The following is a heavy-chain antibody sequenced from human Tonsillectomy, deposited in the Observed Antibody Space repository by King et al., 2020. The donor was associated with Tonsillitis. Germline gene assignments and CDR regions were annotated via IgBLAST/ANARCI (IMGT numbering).Heavy chain of an antibody. V-gene: IGHV3-30*04. CDR2: ISDDGRNK. J-gene: IGHJ3*02. CDR1: GFTFSTYA. D-gene: IGHD1-26*01. CDR3: ASLVGATPRDAFDI. Sequence: VQLVESGGGVVQPGRSLRLSCAASGFTFSTYALHWVRQAPGKGLEWVAVISDDGRNKYYADSVKGRFTISRDNSKNTLYLQMHYLRTEDTAVYHCASLVGATPRDAFDIWGQGKTVAVSS.